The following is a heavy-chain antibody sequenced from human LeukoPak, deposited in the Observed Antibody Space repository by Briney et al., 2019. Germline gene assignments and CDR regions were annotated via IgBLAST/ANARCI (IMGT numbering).Heavy chain of an antibody. J-gene: IGHJ4*02. CDR2: IIPIFGTA. Sequence: GASVKVSCKASGGTFSSYAISWVRQAPGQGLEWMGGIIPIFGTANYAQQFQGRVTITTDESTSTAYMELSSLRSENTAVYYCACTATKYSSGWYVAHDYWGQGTLVTVSS. CDR1: GGTFSSYA. CDR3: ACTATKYSSGWYVAHDY. V-gene: IGHV1-69*05. D-gene: IGHD6-19*01.